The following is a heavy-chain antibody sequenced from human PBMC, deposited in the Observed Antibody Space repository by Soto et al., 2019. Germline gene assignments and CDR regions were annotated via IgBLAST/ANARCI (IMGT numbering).Heavy chain of an antibody. CDR2: IYYSGST. V-gene: IGHV4-31*03. CDR3: AREAGYCSSTSCYGPLDY. J-gene: IGHJ4*02. D-gene: IGHD2-2*01. Sequence: PSETLSLTCTVSGGSISSGGYYWSWIRQHPGKGLEWIGYIYYSGSTYYNPSLKSRVTISVDTSKNQFSLKLSSVTAADTAVYYCAREAGYCSSTSCYGPLDYWGQGALVTVSS. CDR1: GGSISSGGYY.